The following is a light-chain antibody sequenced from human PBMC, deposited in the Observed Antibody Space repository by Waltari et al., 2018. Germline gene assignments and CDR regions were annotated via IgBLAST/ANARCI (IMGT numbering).Light chain of an antibody. V-gene: IGLV2-11*01. J-gene: IGLJ1*01. Sequence: QSALTQPRSVSGSPGQSVTLSCPGTSSDVGGYNHVSWYQQHPGKAPKLMIYEVSKRPSGVPVRFSGSKSGNTASLTISGLQAEDEADYYCCSYAGSSYVFGSGTKVTVL. CDR1: SSDVGGYNH. CDR2: EVS. CDR3: CSYAGSSYV.